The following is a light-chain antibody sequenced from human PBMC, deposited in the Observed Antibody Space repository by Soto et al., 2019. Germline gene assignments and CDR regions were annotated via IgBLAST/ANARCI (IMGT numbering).Light chain of an antibody. J-gene: IGKJ1*01. CDR3: QQYGSSPQT. CDR2: GAS. Sequence: EIVLTQSPGTLSLSPGKRATLSCRASQSVSSNYLAWYQQKPGQAPRLLIYGASSRATGIPDRFSGSGSGTDFTLTISRLEPEDFAVYYCQQYGSSPQTFGQGTKVDIK. V-gene: IGKV3-20*01. CDR1: QSVSSNY.